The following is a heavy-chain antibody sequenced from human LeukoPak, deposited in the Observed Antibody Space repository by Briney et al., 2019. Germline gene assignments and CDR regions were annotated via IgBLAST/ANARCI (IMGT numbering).Heavy chain of an antibody. V-gene: IGHV4-34*01. CDR3: ARWTVTYLGYFDL. CDR1: GRSFSGYY. CDR2: INHSGIT. D-gene: IGHD4-17*01. J-gene: IGHJ2*01. Sequence: PSETLSLTCAVYGRSFSGYYWTWIRQTPGKGLEWIGEINHSGITDYNPSLRSRVTISVDTSKNQFSLKLSSVTAADTAVYYCARWTVTYLGYFDLWGRGTLVTVSS.